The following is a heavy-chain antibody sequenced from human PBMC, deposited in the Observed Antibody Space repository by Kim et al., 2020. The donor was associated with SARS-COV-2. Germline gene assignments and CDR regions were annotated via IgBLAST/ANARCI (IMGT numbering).Heavy chain of an antibody. CDR2: IYYSGST. Sequence: SETLSLTCTVSGGSISSSSYYWGWIRQPPGKGLEWIGSIYYSGSTYYNPSLKSRVTISVDTSKNQFSLKLSSVTAADTAVYYCARPHKRIEPDAFDIWGQGTMVTVSS. D-gene: IGHD2-15*01. CDR3: ARPHKRIEPDAFDI. J-gene: IGHJ3*02. V-gene: IGHV4-39*01. CDR1: GGSISSSSYY.